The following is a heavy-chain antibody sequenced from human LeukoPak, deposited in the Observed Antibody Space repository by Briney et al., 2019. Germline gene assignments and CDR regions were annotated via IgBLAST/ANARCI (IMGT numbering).Heavy chain of an antibody. J-gene: IGHJ4*02. Sequence: ASVKVSCKASGYTFTSYGISWVRQAPGQGLEWMGWISAYNGNTNYAQKLQGRVTMTTDTSTSTAYMELRSLRSDDTAVYYCARDGREVWLGALVEGYWGQGTLVTVSS. CDR3: ARDGREVWLGALVEGY. D-gene: IGHD3-10*01. CDR1: GYTFTSYG. CDR2: ISAYNGNT. V-gene: IGHV1-18*01.